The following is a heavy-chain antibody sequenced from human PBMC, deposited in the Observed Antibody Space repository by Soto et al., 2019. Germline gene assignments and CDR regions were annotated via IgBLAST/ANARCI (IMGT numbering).Heavy chain of an antibody. D-gene: IGHD3-16*02. CDR1: GYTFTSYD. CDR2: ISAYNGNT. Sequence: ASVKVSCKASGYTFTSYDINWVRQATGQGLEWMGWISAYNGNTNYAQKLQGRVTMTTDTSTSTAYMELRSLRSDDTAVYYCARDPESYFDYWGQGTLVTVSS. CDR3: ARDPESYFDY. J-gene: IGHJ4*02. V-gene: IGHV1-18*01.